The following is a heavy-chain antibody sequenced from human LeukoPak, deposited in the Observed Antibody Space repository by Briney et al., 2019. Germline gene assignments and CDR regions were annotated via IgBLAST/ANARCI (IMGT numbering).Heavy chain of an antibody. J-gene: IGHJ4*02. CDR2: IYYSGRT. CDR1: GGSISSSSFY. D-gene: IGHD6-19*01. V-gene: IGHV4-39*01. Sequence: KPSETLSLTCTVSGGSISSSSFYWGWIRQPPGKGLECIGSIYYSGRTYYNPSLKSRVTISVDTSKNQFSLKLSSVTAADTAVYYCARIRCSENIDYWGQGTLVTVSS. CDR3: ARIRCSENIDY.